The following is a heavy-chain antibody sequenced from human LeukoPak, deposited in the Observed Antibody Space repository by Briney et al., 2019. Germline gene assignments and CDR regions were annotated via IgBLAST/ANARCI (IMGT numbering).Heavy chain of an antibody. CDR3: ARGRYFDWLLSYYFDY. J-gene: IGHJ4*02. CDR2: INHSGST. CDR1: GGSFSGYY. V-gene: IGHV4-34*01. Sequence: SETPSLTCAVYGGSFSGYYWSWIRQPPGKGLEWIGEINHSGSTNYNPSLKSRVTISVDTSKNQFSLKLSSVTAADTAVYYCARGRYFDWLLSYYFDYWGQGTLVTVSS. D-gene: IGHD3-9*01.